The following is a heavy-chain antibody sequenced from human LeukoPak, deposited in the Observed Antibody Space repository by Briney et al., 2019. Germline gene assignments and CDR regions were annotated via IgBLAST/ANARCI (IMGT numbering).Heavy chain of an antibody. D-gene: IGHD1-26*01. CDR2: ISGSGGST. V-gene: IGHV3-23*01. J-gene: IGHJ4*02. Sequence: PGGSLRLSCAASGFTFSSYAMSWVRQAPGKGLEWVSAISGSGGSTYYADSVKGRFTISRDNSKNTLYLQKNSLRAEDTAVYYCAKDPYSGSYFDYWGQGTLVTVSS. CDR3: AKDPYSGSYFDY. CDR1: GFTFSSYA.